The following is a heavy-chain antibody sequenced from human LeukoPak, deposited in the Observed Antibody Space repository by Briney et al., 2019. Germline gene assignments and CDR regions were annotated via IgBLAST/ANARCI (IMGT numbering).Heavy chain of an antibody. J-gene: IGHJ6*02. Sequence: MSSETLSLTCTVSGGSISSYYWSWIRQPPGKGLEWIGYIYYSGSTNYNPSLKSRVTISVDTSKNQCSLKLSSVTAADTAVYYCARSRGTIVVVTATQNYGMDVWGQGTTVTVSS. CDR2: IYYSGST. CDR3: ARSRGTIVVVTATQNYGMDV. D-gene: IGHD2-21*02. V-gene: IGHV4-59*01. CDR1: GGSISSYY.